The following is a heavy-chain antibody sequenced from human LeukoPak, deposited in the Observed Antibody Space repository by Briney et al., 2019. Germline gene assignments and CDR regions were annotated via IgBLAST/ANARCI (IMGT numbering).Heavy chain of an antibody. J-gene: IGHJ5*02. CDR1: GGSITSDIFY. Sequence: SETLSLTCTVSGGSITSDIFYWNWIRQHPGKGLEWIGSHNSRGTSYNPSLESRLTISVDTSENQFFLKMSYVTAADTAMYYCGKVGGNSNSWGQGTLVTVSS. D-gene: IGHD4-23*01. CDR3: GKVGGNSNS. V-gene: IGHV4-31*03. CDR2: HNSRGT.